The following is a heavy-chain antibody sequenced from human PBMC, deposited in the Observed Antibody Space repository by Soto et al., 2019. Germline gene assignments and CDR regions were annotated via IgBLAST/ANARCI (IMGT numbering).Heavy chain of an antibody. Sequence: SETLSLTCPVAGGSVSSGNYYWSWIRQPPGKGLEWIGYFYYTGSTNYNPSLKSRVTISIDASKNQFSLRLSSVTAADTATYYCVSGSFPNWFDPWGQGTQVTVSS. J-gene: IGHJ5*02. D-gene: IGHD3-10*01. CDR3: VSGSFPNWFDP. CDR2: FYYTGST. V-gene: IGHV4-61*01. CDR1: GGSVSSGNYY.